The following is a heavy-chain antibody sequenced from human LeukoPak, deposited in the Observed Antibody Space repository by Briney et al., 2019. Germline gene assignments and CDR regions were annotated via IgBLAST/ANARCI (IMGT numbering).Heavy chain of an antibody. V-gene: IGHV3-21*01. Sequence: GGSLRLSCAASGFTFSSYSMNWVRQAPGKGLEWVSSISSSSSYIYYADSVKGRFTISRDNAKNSLYLQMNSLRAEDTAVYYCARLTLSYSSGWYVDYWGQGTLVTVSS. D-gene: IGHD6-19*01. CDR2: ISSSSSYI. CDR3: ARLTLSYSSGWYVDY. J-gene: IGHJ4*02. CDR1: GFTFSSYS.